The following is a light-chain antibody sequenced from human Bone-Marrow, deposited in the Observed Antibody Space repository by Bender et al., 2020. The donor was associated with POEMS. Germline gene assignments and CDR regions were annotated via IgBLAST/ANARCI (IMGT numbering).Light chain of an antibody. Sequence: SYELTQPPSVSVSPGQTATITCGANNIQTKSVHWYQKKPGQAPVLVIHKDSERPSGIPERFSGSSSGTTATLTISGVQAEDEADYYCQSTDSSAIYAIFGGGTKLTVL. CDR2: KDS. CDR3: QSTDSSAIYAI. V-gene: IGLV3-25*03. CDR1: NIQTKS. J-gene: IGLJ2*01.